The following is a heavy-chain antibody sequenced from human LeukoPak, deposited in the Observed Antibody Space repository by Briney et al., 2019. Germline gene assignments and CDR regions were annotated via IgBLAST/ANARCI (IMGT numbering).Heavy chain of an antibody. CDR2: IYYSGGT. CDR3: AREIQLAAGTFYDY. D-gene: IGHD6-13*01. V-gene: IGHV4-59*01. CDR1: GGSISSYY. Sequence: PSETLSLTCTVSGGSISSYYWSWIRQPPGKGLEWIGYIYYSGGTNYNPSLKSRVTISVDASKNQFSLKLSSVTAADTAVYYCAREIQLAAGTFYDYWGQGTLVTVSS. J-gene: IGHJ4*02.